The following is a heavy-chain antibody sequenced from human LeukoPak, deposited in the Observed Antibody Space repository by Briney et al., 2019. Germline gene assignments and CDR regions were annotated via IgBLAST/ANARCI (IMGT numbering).Heavy chain of an antibody. Sequence: KPGGSLRLSCAASRFTFTNYSMNWVRQAPGKGLEWVSSISSLSNYIYYADSVKGRFTISRDNAKNSLYLRMNSLRAEDTALYYCARGGENSGFDYWGQGTLVIVSS. CDR2: ISSLSNYI. CDR1: RFTFTNYS. D-gene: IGHD6-19*01. J-gene: IGHJ4*02. V-gene: IGHV3-21*01. CDR3: ARGGENSGFDY.